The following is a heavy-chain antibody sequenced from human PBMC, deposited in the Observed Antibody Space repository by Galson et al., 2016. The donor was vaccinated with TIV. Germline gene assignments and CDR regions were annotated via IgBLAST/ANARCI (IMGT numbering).Heavy chain of an antibody. Sequence: LSLTCAVSGYSITSGYYWGWIRQPPGKGLEWIGSIYQSGSTYYNPSLKSRVTISIDTSKNQFSLRLTSVTAADTDVYYCARHSLWFGELGGFDYWGQGTLVTVSS. V-gene: IGHV4-38-2*01. CDR3: ARHSLWFGELGGFDY. CDR1: GYSITSGYY. D-gene: IGHD3-10*01. CDR2: IYQSGST. J-gene: IGHJ4*02.